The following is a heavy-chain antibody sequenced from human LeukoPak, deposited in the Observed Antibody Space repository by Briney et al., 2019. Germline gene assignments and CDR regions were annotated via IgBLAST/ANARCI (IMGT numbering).Heavy chain of an antibody. CDR1: GGSISSGGYY. Sequence: PSETLSLTCTVSGGSISSGGYYWSWIRQHPGKGLEWIGYIYYSGSTYYNPSLKSRVTISVDTSKNQFSLKLSSVTAADTAVYYCARYDYGDYSWNFDYRGQGTLVTVSS. CDR3: ARYDYGDYSWNFDY. D-gene: IGHD4-17*01. J-gene: IGHJ4*02. V-gene: IGHV4-31*03. CDR2: IYYSGST.